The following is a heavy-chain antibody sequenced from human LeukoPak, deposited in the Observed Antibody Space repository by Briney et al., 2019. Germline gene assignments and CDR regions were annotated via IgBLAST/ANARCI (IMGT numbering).Heavy chain of an antibody. Sequence: SVNVSFKASGGTFSYYTFSWVRQAPGQGLEWMGRIIPILNITNYSQMFEGRVTIIADKSTSTAFMELSSLRFEDTAVYFCARETHYALDVWGQGTTVIVS. CDR2: IIPILNIT. CDR1: GGTFSYYT. V-gene: IGHV1-69*04. J-gene: IGHJ6*02. CDR3: ARETHYALDV.